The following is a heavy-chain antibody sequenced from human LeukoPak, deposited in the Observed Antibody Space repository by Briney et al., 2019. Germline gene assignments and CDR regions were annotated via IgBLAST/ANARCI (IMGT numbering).Heavy chain of an antibody. CDR3: ARHEPLGRGAWDY. D-gene: IGHD1-14*01. CDR1: GASLSRYY. CDR2: IYHSGNV. J-gene: IGHJ4*02. V-gene: IGHV4-59*08. Sequence: PSETLSLTCTVSGASLSRYYWSWIRQSPGKGLEWIGYIYHSGNVDSNPSLKSRVTVSIDTSRNQFSLKLTSMTAADTAIYYCARHEPLGRGAWDYWGQGILVTVSS.